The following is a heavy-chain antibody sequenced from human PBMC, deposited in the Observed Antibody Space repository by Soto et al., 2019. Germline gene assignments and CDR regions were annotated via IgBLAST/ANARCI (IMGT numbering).Heavy chain of an antibody. V-gene: IGHV4-4*07. CDR2: IYTSGST. Sequence: PSETLSLTCTVSGGSISSYYWSWIRQPAGKGLEWIGRIYTSGSTNYNPSLKSRVTMSVDTSKKQFSLKLSSVTAADTAVYYCARTKVPKKAAAAHMYYYGMDVWGQGTTVTVSS. CDR1: GGSISSYY. CDR3: ARTKVPKKAAAAHMYYYGMDV. J-gene: IGHJ6*02. D-gene: IGHD6-13*01.